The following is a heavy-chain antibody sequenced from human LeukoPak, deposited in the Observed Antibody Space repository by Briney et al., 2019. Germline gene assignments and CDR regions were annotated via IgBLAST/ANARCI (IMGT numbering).Heavy chain of an antibody. V-gene: IGHV3-53*01. J-gene: IGHJ4*02. CDR2: IYSGGST. CDR3: ARDSPYSSGWFDYDY. D-gene: IGHD6-19*01. Sequence: GGSLSLSCAASGFTFSSYAMSWVRQAPGKGLEWVSVIYSGGSTYYADSVKGRFTISRDNSNNTLYLQMNSLRAEDTAVYYCARDSPYSSGWFDYDYWGQGTLVTVSS. CDR1: GFTFSSYA.